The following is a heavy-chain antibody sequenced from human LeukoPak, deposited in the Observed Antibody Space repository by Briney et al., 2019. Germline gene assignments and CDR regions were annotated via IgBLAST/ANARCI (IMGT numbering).Heavy chain of an antibody. J-gene: IGHJ4*02. Sequence: SETLSLTCTVSGGSISSYYWSWIRQPPGKGLEWVGYIYYSGTTNYNPSLKSRVTISVDTSKNQFSLKLSSVTAADTAVYYCARHKYYYDSSGYTADYWGQGTLVTVPS. CDR2: IYYSGTT. CDR3: ARHKYYYDSSGYTADY. D-gene: IGHD3-22*01. V-gene: IGHV4-59*01. CDR1: GGSISSYY.